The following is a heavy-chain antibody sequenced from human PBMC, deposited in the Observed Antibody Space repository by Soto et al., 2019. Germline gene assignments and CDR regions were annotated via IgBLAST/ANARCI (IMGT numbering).Heavy chain of an antibody. Sequence: SETLSLTCTVSGVSISSGGYYWSWIRPHPGKGLEWIGYIYYTGSTYYNPSLKSRVTMSLDTSKNQFSLKLSSVTVADTAVYYCARGSQLERDAFDIWGQGTMVTGSS. CDR3: ARGSQLERDAFDI. CDR2: IYYTGST. J-gene: IGHJ3*02. V-gene: IGHV4-31*03. D-gene: IGHD1-1*01. CDR1: GVSISSGGYY.